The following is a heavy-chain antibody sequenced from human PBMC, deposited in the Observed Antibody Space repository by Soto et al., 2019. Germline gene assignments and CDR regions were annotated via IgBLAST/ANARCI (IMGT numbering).Heavy chain of an antibody. Sequence: ASVKVSCKASGGTFSSYAISWVRQAPGQGLEWMGGIIPIFGTANYAQKFQGRVTITADKSTSTAYMELSSLRSEGTAVYYCARDECSGGSCYSGRHYYYYYGMDVWGQGTTVTVSS. J-gene: IGHJ6*02. D-gene: IGHD2-15*01. V-gene: IGHV1-69*06. CDR1: GGTFSSYA. CDR2: IIPIFGTA. CDR3: ARDECSGGSCYSGRHYYYYYGMDV.